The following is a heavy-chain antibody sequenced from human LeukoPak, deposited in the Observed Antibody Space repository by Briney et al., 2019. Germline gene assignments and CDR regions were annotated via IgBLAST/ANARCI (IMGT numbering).Heavy chain of an antibody. J-gene: IGHJ4*02. V-gene: IGHV3-33*01. CDR1: GXTFSSYG. CDR2: IWYDGSNK. Sequence: GGSLRLSCAASGXTFSSYGMHWVRQAPGKGLEWVAVIWYDGSNKYYADSVKGRFTISRDNSKNTLYLQMNSLRAEDTAVYYCARDPGYSSPIDYWGQGTLVTVSS. CDR3: ARDPGYSSPIDY. D-gene: IGHD3-16*02.